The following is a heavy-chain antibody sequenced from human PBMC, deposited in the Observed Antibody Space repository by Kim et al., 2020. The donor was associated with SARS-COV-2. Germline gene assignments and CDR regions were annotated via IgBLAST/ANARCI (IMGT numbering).Heavy chain of an antibody. J-gene: IGHJ6*01. CDR1: GGSLSSSSYY. CDR2: AYYIGNT. CDR3: ARHQRYSCVWYAAFYY. D-gene: IGHD6-19*01. Sequence: SETLSLTCTVSGGSLSSSSYYWGWIRQPPGKGLEWIGTAYYIGNTYYNPSLKSRVTISVDTSKNQFSLKLGSVTAADTAVYYCARHQRYSCVWYAAFYY. V-gene: IGHV4-39*01.